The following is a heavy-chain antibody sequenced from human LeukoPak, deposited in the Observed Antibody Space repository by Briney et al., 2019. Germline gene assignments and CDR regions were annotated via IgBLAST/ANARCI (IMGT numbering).Heavy chain of an antibody. CDR3: ARYRNYDSSGYYYVASDI. V-gene: IGHV4-61*01. CDR1: GGSVSSGSYY. Sequence: PSETLSLTRTVSGGSVSSGSYYWSWIRQPPGKGLEWIGYIYYSGSTNYNPSLKSRVTISVDTSKNQFSLKLSSVTAADTAVYYCARYRNYDSSGYYYVASDIWGQGTMVTVSS. D-gene: IGHD3-22*01. CDR2: IYYSGST. J-gene: IGHJ3*02.